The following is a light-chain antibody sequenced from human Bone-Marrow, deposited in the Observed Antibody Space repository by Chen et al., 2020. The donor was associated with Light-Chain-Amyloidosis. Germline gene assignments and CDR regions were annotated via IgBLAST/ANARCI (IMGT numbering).Light chain of an antibody. CDR1: EVPTQE. CDR3: QSADSSGTYEGI. V-gene: IGLV3-25*03. CDR2: RDT. Sequence: SYELTQPPSVSVSPGQTARFTCPGDEVPTQEAYWYQQKPGQAPVLVIHRDTERPSGIPGRFPGSSSGTTATLTISGVQAEDEADYHCQSADSSGTYEGIFGGGTKLTVL. J-gene: IGLJ2*01.